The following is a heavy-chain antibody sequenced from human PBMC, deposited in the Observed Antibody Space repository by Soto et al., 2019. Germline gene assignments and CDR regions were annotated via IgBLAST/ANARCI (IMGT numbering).Heavy chain of an antibody. CDR3: ASRNMVRGVKGYGMDV. J-gene: IGHJ6*02. CDR1: GGSFSGYY. CDR2: INHSGST. V-gene: IGHV4-34*01. D-gene: IGHD3-10*01. Sequence: SETLSLTCAVYGGSFSGYYWSWIRQPPGKGLEWIGEINHSGSTNYNPSLKSRVTISVDTSKNQFSLKLSSVTAADTAVYYCASRNMVRGVKGYGMDVWGQGTPVTVSS.